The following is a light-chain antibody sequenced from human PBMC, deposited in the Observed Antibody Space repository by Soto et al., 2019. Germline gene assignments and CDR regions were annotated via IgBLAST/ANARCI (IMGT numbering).Light chain of an antibody. J-gene: IGKJ5*01. V-gene: IGKV3-20*01. CDR1: QTIYSKY. CDR3: QHYGTSPIT. CDR2: AAS. Sequence: EFALTQSPGTLSLSPGERATLSCRASQTIYSKYLGWYQKKPGQAPRLVIYAASFSATGIPDRFSGSGSGTDFTLTIRGLEPEDFAVYYCQHYGTSPITFGQGTRLDIK.